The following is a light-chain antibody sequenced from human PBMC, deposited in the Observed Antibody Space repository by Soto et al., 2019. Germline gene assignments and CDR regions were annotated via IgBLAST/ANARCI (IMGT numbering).Light chain of an antibody. J-gene: IGLJ3*02. Sequence: QAVVTQPPSVSGAPGQRVTISCTGSSSNIGAGYDVHWYQQLPGTAPKLLISGDTNRPSGVPDRFSASKSGTSASLAITGLQAEDEADYYCQSYDSILDGFWVFGGGTKLTVL. CDR1: SSNIGAGYD. V-gene: IGLV1-40*01. CDR3: QSYDSILDGFWV. CDR2: GDT.